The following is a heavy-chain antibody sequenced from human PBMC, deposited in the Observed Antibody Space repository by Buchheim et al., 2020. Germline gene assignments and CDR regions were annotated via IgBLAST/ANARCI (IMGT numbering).Heavy chain of an antibody. CDR3: AKNSVHGDWPEY. CDR2: ISGSGAGT. CDR1: GFTFSSYP. Sequence: EVQLLESGGGLVQPGGSPRLSCAASGFTFSSYPMSWVRQAPGKGLEWVSAISGSGAGTSYADSVKGRFTMSRDNSQNPLHLQMNSLRAEDTAVYYCAKNSVHGDWPEYWGQGTL. J-gene: IGHJ4*02. D-gene: IGHD4-17*01. V-gene: IGHV3-23*01.